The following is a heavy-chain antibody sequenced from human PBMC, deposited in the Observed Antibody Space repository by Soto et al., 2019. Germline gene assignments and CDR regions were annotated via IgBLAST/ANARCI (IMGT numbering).Heavy chain of an antibody. V-gene: IGHV3-33*01. Sequence: GGSLRLSCAAPGFNFNISGMHWVRQAPGKGLEWVAVIWYDGSDKYYADSVKGRFTISRDNSKNTLYLQMNSLRAEDTAVYYGARDHYSSGWYGVDSWGQGT. D-gene: IGHD6-13*01. J-gene: IGHJ4*02. CDR1: GFNFNISG. CDR2: IWYDGSDK. CDR3: ARDHYSSGWYGVDS.